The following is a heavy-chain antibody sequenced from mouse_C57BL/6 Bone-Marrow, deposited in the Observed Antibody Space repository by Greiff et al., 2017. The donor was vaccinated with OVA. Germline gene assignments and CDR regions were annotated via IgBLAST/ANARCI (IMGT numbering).Heavy chain of an antibody. CDR1: GYAFTNYL. CDR2: INPGSGGT. J-gene: IGHJ1*03. D-gene: IGHD2-4*01. CDR3: ARYDYDQYFDV. V-gene: IGHV1-54*01. Sequence: VKLMESGAELVRPGTSVKVSCKASGYAFTNYLIEWVKQRPGQGLEWIGVINPGSGGTNYNEKFKGKATLTADKSSSTAYMQLSSLTSEDSAVYFCARYDYDQYFDVWGTGTTVTVSS.